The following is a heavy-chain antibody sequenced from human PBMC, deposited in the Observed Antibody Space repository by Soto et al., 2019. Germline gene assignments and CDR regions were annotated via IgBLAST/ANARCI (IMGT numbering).Heavy chain of an antibody. V-gene: IGHV1-8*01. Sequence: ASVKVSCKASGYTFTSYDINWVRQATGQGLEWMGWMNPNSGNTGYAQKFQGRVTMTRNTSISTAYMELSSLRSEDTAVYYCARILRDIVVVVAAAGFDYWGQGTLVTVSS. CDR2: MNPNSGNT. D-gene: IGHD2-15*01. CDR1: GYTFTSYD. CDR3: ARILRDIVVVVAAAGFDY. J-gene: IGHJ4*02.